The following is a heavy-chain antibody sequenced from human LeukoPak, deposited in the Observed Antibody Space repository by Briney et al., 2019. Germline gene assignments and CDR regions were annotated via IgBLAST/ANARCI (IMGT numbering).Heavy chain of an antibody. J-gene: IGHJ6*02. CDR2: ISYDGSNK. V-gene: IGHV3-30-3*01. CDR3: ARDWSPAAGTYYYYGMDV. CDR1: GFTFSSYA. D-gene: IGHD6-13*01. Sequence: GGSLRLSCAASGFTFSSYAMHWVRQAPGKGLEWVAIISYDGSNKYYADSVKGRFTISRDNSKNTLYLQMNSLRGEDTAVYYCARDWSPAAGTYYYYGMDVWGQGTAVTVSS.